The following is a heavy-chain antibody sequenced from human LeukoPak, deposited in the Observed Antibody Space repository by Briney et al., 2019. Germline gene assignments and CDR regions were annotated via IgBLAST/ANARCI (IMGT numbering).Heavy chain of an antibody. CDR3: ARRYCSSTSCRLGWFDP. V-gene: IGHV4-38-2*01. CDR2: IYHSGST. Sequence: SETLSLTCAVSGYSISSGYYWGWIRPPPGKGLEWIGSIYHSGSTYYNPSLKSRVTISVDTSKNQFSLKLSSVTAADTAVYYCARRYCSSTSCRLGWFDPWGQGTLVTVSS. J-gene: IGHJ5*02. CDR1: GYSISSGYY. D-gene: IGHD2-2*01.